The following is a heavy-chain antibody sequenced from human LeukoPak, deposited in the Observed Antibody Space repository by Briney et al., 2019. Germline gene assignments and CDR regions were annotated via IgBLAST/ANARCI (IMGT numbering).Heavy chain of an antibody. CDR1: GFTFSDYY. CDR2: ISNSGTAI. Sequence: PGGSLRLSCAASGFTFSDYYMSWIRQAPGKGLEWVSYISNSGTAIYYADSVKGRFTISRDNAKSSLYLQMNSLRAEDTAVYYCARAGYSMDTEYFQHWGQGTLVTVSS. J-gene: IGHJ1*01. CDR3: ARAGYSMDTEYFQH. D-gene: IGHD5-18*01. V-gene: IGHV3-11*04.